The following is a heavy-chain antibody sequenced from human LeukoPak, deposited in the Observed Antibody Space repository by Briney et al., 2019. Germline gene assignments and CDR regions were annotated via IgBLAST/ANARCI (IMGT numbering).Heavy chain of an antibody. CDR2: INHSGST. J-gene: IGHJ5*02. CDR3: ARGSDHWFDP. Sequence: SETLSLTCAVYGGSFSGYYWSWIRQPPGKGLEWIEEINHSGSTNYNPSLKSRVTISVDTSKNQFSLKLSSVTAADTAVYYCARGSDHWFDPWGQGTLVTVSS. V-gene: IGHV4-34*01. D-gene: IGHD1-26*01. CDR1: GGSFSGYY.